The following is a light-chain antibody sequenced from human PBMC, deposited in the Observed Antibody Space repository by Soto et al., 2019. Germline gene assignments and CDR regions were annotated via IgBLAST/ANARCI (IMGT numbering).Light chain of an antibody. CDR3: QQYDSSPYT. Sequence: EIVLTQSPGTLYWSAGERATLSCRASQSVSSSYLAWYQQKPGQAPRLLIYGASSRATGIPDRFSGSGSGTDFTLTISRLKPEDFAVYYCQQYDSSPYTFGQGTKLEIK. CDR2: GAS. J-gene: IGKJ2*01. V-gene: IGKV3-20*01. CDR1: QSVSSSY.